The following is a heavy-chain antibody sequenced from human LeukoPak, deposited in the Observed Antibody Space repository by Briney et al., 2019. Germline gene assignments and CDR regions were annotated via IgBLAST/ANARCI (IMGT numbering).Heavy chain of an antibody. Sequence: SETLSLTCTVSGGSISSGGYYWSWIRQHPGKGLEWIGYIYYSGSTYYNPSLKSRVTISVDTSKNQFSLKLSSVTAADTAVYYCARARVDGDYADYWGQGTLVTVSS. V-gene: IGHV4-31*03. CDR2: IYYSGST. D-gene: IGHD4-17*01. CDR3: ARARVDGDYADY. J-gene: IGHJ4*02. CDR1: GGSISSGGYY.